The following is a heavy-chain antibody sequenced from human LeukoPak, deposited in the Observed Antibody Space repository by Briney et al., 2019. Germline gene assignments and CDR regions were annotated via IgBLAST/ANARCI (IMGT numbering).Heavy chain of an antibody. J-gene: IGHJ5*02. V-gene: IGHV3-23*01. CDR1: GFTFSSYA. Sequence: GGSLRLSCAASGFTFSSYAMSWVRQAPGKGLEWVSAISGSGGSTYYADSVKGRFTISRDNSKNTLYLQMNSLRAEDTAVYYCAKDPSPGAGGTDNWFDPWGQGTLATVSS. CDR3: AKDPSPGAGGTDNWFDP. CDR2: ISGSGGST. D-gene: IGHD1-26*01.